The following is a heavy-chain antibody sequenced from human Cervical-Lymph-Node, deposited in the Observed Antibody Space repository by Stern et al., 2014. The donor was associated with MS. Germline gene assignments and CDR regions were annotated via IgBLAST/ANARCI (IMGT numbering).Heavy chain of an antibody. CDR1: GFKFDDFA. J-gene: IGHJ5*02. CDR3: AKADDYAAGIDA. D-gene: IGHD3-16*01. Sequence: VQLVESGGGMVQPGRSLRLSCEASGFKFDDFAMHWVRQAPGKGLEWVSGLGWNSEGRGYADSVQGRFTISRDNAKSSLYLQMNSLTAEDTALYYCAKADDYAAGIDAWGQGTLDVVSS. CDR2: LGWNSEGR. V-gene: IGHV3-9*01.